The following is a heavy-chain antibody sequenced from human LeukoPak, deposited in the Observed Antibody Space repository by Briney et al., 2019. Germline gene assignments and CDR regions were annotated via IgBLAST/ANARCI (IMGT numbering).Heavy chain of an antibody. J-gene: IGHJ3*02. V-gene: IGHV4-34*01. CDR3: ARGLVGYYDSSGYYYHGDAFDI. CDR2: INHSGST. Sequence: PSETLSLTCAVYGGSFSGYYWSWIRQPPGKGLEWIGEINHSGSTNYNPSLKSRVTISVDTSKNQFSLKLSSVTAADTAVYYCARGLVGYYDSSGYYYHGDAFDIWGQGTMVTVSS. D-gene: IGHD3-22*01. CDR1: GGSFSGYY.